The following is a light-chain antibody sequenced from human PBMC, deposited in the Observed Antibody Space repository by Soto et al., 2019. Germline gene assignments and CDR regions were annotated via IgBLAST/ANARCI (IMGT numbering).Light chain of an antibody. CDR2: DAS. Sequence: DIQMTQSPSSLSASVGDRVTITCQASQDISNYLNWYQQKPGQAPKLLMYDASNLETGVTSRFSGSGSGTDFTFAISSLQPEDIATYYCQQYDNLPFTFGPGTKVDIK. CDR3: QQYDNLPFT. CDR1: QDISNY. J-gene: IGKJ3*01. V-gene: IGKV1-33*01.